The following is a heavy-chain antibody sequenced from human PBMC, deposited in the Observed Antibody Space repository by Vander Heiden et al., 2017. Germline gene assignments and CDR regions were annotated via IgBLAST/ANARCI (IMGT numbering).Heavy chain of an antibody. D-gene: IGHD3-10*01. V-gene: IGHV3-23*01. J-gene: IGHJ5*02. CDR3: ANPGSVWFDP. CDR2: ISGSGGST. CDR1: GFTFSSSA. Sequence: DVQLLESGGGLVQPGGSLRLSCAASGFTFSSSALSWVRQAPGKGLEWVSAISGSGGSTYYADSVKGRFTISRDNAKNTLYLQMNSLRAEDTAVYYCANPGSVWFDPWGQGTLVTVSS.